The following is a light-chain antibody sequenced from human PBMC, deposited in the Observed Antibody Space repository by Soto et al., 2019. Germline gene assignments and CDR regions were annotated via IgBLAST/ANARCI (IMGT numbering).Light chain of an antibody. V-gene: IGLV2-14*03. Sequence: QSALTQPGSVSGSPGQSITISCTGSSSDVGGYNSVSWYQHHPGKVPKLMIFDVSSRPSGVSHRFSGSKSGNTASLTISGLHEADEADYYCCSSTGSTTYVFGTGTKLTVL. CDR1: SSDVGGYNS. CDR3: CSSTGSTTYV. J-gene: IGLJ1*01. CDR2: DVS.